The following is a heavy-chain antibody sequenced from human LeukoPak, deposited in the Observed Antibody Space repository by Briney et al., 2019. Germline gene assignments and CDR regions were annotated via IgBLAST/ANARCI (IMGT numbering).Heavy chain of an antibody. Sequence: GASVKVSCKASGYTFTSYGISWVRQAPGQGLEWMGWISAYNGHRTYAQNFQGRVSMTTDSSTNTAYMELRSLRPDDTAVYYCARTGITRNWYFDLWGRGTLVTVSS. CDR2: ISAYNGHR. J-gene: IGHJ2*01. D-gene: IGHD3-16*01. CDR3: ARTGITRNWYFDL. CDR1: GYTFTSYG. V-gene: IGHV1-18*01.